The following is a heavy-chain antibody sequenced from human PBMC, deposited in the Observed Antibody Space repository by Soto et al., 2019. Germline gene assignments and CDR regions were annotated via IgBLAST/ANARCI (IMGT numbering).Heavy chain of an antibody. CDR3: AKISLYSIAVAGPQPYFDS. J-gene: IGHJ4*02. CDR2: ISGSGGST. D-gene: IGHD6-19*01. Sequence: GGSLRHSCAAGGCAFSGDAIISVRQTPGKGLEWVSAISGSGGSTYYADSVKGRFTISRDNSKNTLYLQMNSLRAEDTAVYYCAKISLYSIAVAGPQPYFDSWGQGTLVTVSS. CDR1: GCAFSGDA. V-gene: IGHV3-23*01.